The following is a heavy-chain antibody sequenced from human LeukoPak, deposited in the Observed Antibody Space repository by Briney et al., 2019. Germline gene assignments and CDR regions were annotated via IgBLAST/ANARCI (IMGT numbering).Heavy chain of an antibody. CDR2: ISSSGSTI. J-gene: IGHJ4*02. Sequence: PGGSLRLSCAASGFTFSNYEMNWVRQAPGKGLEWVSYISSSGSTIYYADSVKGRFTISRDNAKNSLHLQMNSLRAEDTAVYYCARDDSYGLDYWGQGTRVTVSS. CDR1: GFTFSNYE. D-gene: IGHD5-18*01. V-gene: IGHV3-48*03. CDR3: ARDDSYGLDY.